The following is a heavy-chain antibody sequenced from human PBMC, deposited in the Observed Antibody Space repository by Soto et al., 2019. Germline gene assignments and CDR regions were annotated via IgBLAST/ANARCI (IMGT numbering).Heavy chain of an antibody. D-gene: IGHD3-10*01. CDR1: GFTFSTYA. CDR3: AKQRAGYGSGSDTYYFDF. V-gene: IGHV3-23*01. Sequence: EVQLLESGGGLVQPGGSLRLSCSTSGFTFSTYAMNWVRQAPGKGLEWVSALSGSGGTTYYADSVRGRFTISRDNSKNTLFLQMNSVRAEDTALYSWAKQRAGYGSGSDTYYFDFWGQGTPVTVSS. J-gene: IGHJ4*02. CDR2: LSGSGGTT.